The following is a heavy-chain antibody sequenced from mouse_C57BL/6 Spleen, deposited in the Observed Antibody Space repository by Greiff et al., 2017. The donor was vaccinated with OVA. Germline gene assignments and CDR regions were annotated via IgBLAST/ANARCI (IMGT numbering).Heavy chain of an antibody. CDR2: ISYDGSN. CDR1: GYSITSGYY. J-gene: IGHJ3*01. Sequence: EVQLQESGPGLVKPSQSLSLTCSVTGYSITSGYYWNWIRQFPGNKLEWMGYISYDGSNNYNPSLKNRISITRDTSKNQFFLKLNSVTTEDTATYYCARSYYGSSYVAWFAYWGQGTLVTVSA. V-gene: IGHV3-6*01. CDR3: ARSYYGSSYVAWFAY. D-gene: IGHD1-1*01.